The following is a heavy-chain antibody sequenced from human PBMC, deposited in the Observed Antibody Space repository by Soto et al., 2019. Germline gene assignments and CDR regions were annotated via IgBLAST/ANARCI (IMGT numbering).Heavy chain of an antibody. CDR2: FYPGDSTS. CDR1: GYSFMSYW. Sequence: GESLKISCKTSGYSFMSYWVAWVRQLPGKGLEWVGTFYPGDSTSTYSPSFQGQVTISVDTSITPAYLPLNSLKASDTAMYYCARIIGYCRNNDCSWTFDVWGQGTMVTVSS. V-gene: IGHV5-51*01. D-gene: IGHD2-15*01. J-gene: IGHJ3*01. CDR3: ARIIGYCRNNDCSWTFDV.